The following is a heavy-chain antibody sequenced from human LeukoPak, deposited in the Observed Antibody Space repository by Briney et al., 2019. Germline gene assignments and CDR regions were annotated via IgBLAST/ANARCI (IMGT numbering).Heavy chain of an antibody. V-gene: IGHV1-69*04. D-gene: IGHD2-2*02. J-gene: IGHJ4*02. CDR2: IIPIFGIA. Sequence: ASVKVSCKASGGTFSSYAISWVRQAPGQGLEWMGRIIPIFGIANYAQKFQGRVTITADKSTSTAYMEPCSLRSEDTAVYYCARERAYCSSTSCYIRGIDYWGQGTLVTVSS. CDR1: GGTFSSYA. CDR3: ARERAYCSSTSCYIRGIDY.